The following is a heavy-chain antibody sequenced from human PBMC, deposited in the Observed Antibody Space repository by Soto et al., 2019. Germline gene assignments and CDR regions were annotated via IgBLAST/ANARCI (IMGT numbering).Heavy chain of an antibody. D-gene: IGHD2-2*01. CDR1: GGTFSSYA. V-gene: IGHV1-69*01. J-gene: IGHJ6*02. CDR2: IIPIFGTA. Sequence: QVQLVQSGAEVKKPGSSVKVSCKASGGTFSSYAISWVRQAPGQGLEWMGGIIPIFGTANYAQKFQGRVTITADESTSTAYMELSSLRSEDTSVSYCARDSEYQLLFNYYYYGMDVWGQGTTVTVSS. CDR3: ARDSEYQLLFNYYYYGMDV.